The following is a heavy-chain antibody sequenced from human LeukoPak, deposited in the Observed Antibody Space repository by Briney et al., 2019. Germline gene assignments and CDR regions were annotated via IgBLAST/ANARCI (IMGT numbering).Heavy chain of an antibody. J-gene: IGHJ4*02. V-gene: IGHV4-34*01. Sequence: SETLSLICAVYGGSFSGYYWSWIRQPPGKGLEWIGEINHSGSTNYNPSLKSRVTISVDTSKNQFSLKLSSVTAADTAVYYCARASYNWNYRVDYWGQGTLVTVSS. D-gene: IGHD1-7*01. CDR2: INHSGST. CDR3: ARASYNWNYRVDY. CDR1: GGSFSGYY.